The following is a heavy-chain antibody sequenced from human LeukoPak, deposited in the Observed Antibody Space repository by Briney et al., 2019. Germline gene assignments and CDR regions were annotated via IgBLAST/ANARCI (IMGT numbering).Heavy chain of an antibody. J-gene: IGHJ4*02. CDR3: TINYYNGSLYEDY. Sequence: GGSLRLSCRGSGLSFGGDAVSWVRQAPGKGLEWVGFIRDKVSGGTTEYVASVRGRFTISRDDSRSIAYLQMTRLKTEDTAVYYCTINYYNGSLYEDYWGQGTLVTVSS. D-gene: IGHD3-22*01. CDR1: GLSFGGDA. V-gene: IGHV3-49*04. CDR2: IRDKVSGGTT.